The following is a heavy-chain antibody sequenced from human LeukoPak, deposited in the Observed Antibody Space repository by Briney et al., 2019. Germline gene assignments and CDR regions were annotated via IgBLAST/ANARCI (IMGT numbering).Heavy chain of an antibody. V-gene: IGHV4-31*03. CDR1: GGSISSGGYY. Sequence: SQTLSLTCTVSGGSISSGGYYWSWIRQHPGKGLEWIGYIYYSGSTYYNPSLKSRITISVDTSKNHFSLKLSSVTAADTAVYYCARANYYDSSGYYYNAFDIWGQGTMVTVSS. CDR2: IYYSGST. J-gene: IGHJ3*02. D-gene: IGHD3-22*01. CDR3: ARANYYDSSGYYYNAFDI.